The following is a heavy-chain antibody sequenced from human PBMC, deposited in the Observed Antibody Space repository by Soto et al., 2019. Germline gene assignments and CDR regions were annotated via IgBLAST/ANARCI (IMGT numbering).Heavy chain of an antibody. D-gene: IGHD6-13*01. CDR3: ARDRIAIAGRGYYGLDV. Sequence: QVLLQQWGAGLLKPSETLSLTCAVYGGSFSGNYWSWIRQPPGKGLEWIGEINHSGSTNYNPSLKSRVNISVDTSKYQFSLNLSSVTAADTAVYFCARDRIAIAGRGYYGLDVWGQGTTVTVSS. CDR2: INHSGST. J-gene: IGHJ6*02. V-gene: IGHV4-34*02. CDR1: GGSFSGNY.